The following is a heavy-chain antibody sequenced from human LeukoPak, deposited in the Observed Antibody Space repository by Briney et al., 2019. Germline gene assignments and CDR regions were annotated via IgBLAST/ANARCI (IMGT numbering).Heavy chain of an antibody. CDR1: GFTFSSYA. D-gene: IGHD2-2*01. CDR3: AKRSGDIVVVPAARVRGPFDY. Sequence: PGGSLRLSCAASGFTFSSYAMSWVRQAPGKGLEWVSAISGSGGSTYYADSVKGRFTISRDNSKNTLYLQMNSLRAEDTAVYYCAKRSGDIVVVPAARVRGPFDYWGQGTLVTVSS. J-gene: IGHJ4*02. V-gene: IGHV3-23*01. CDR2: ISGSGGST.